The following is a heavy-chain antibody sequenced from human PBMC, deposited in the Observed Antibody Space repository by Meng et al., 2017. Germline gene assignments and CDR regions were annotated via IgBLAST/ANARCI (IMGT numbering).Heavy chain of an antibody. Sequence: SLKISCAASGFTFDDYAMHWVRQAPGKGLEWVSGIRWNSGSIGYADSVKGRFTISRDNAKNSLYLQMNSLRAEDTALYYCAKASPPIYGSGLYYFDYWGQGTLVTVSS. CDR1: GFTFDDYA. CDR2: IRWNSGSI. V-gene: IGHV3-9*01. J-gene: IGHJ4*02. CDR3: AKASPPIYGSGLYYFDY. D-gene: IGHD3-10*01.